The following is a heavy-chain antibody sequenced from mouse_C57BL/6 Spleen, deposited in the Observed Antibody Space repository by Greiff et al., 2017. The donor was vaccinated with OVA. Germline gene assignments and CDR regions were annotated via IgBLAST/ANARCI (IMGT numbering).Heavy chain of an antibody. CDR1: GFTFSSYA. Sequence: EVKLVESGGGLVKPGGSLKLSCAASGFTFSSYAMSWVRQTPEKRLEWVATISDGGSYTYYPDNVKGRFTISRDNAKNNLYLQMSHLKSEDTAMYYCAREGNGDYDSAMDYWGQGTSVTVSS. J-gene: IGHJ4*01. CDR3: AREGNGDYDSAMDY. CDR2: ISDGGSYT. D-gene: IGHD2-4*01. V-gene: IGHV5-4*01.